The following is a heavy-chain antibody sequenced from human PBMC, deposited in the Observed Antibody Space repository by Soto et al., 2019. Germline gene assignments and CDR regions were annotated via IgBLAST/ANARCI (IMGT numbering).Heavy chain of an antibody. CDR1: GFTFSGSA. Sequence: GGSLRLSCAASGFTFSGSAMHWVRQASGKGLEWVGRIRSKANSYATAYAASVKGRFTISRDDSKNTAYLQMNSLKTEDTAVYYCTKGYCSGGSCYPDHYYYYYYMDVWGKGTTVTVSS. D-gene: IGHD2-15*01. CDR2: IRSKANSYAT. J-gene: IGHJ6*03. CDR3: TKGYCSGGSCYPDHYYYYYYMDV. V-gene: IGHV3-73*01.